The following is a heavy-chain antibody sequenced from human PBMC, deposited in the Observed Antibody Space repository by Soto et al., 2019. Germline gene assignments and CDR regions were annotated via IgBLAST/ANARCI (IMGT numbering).Heavy chain of an antibody. CDR3: ATKGRWYVGYYYYGMDV. J-gene: IGHJ6*02. V-gene: IGHV1-24*01. CDR2: FDPEDGET. D-gene: IGHD6-13*01. Sequence: ASVKVSCKASGGTFSSYAISWVRQAPGKGLEWMGGFDPEDGETIYAQKFQGRVAMTEDTSTDTAYMELSSLRSEDTAVYYCATKGRWYVGYYYYGMDVWGQGTTVTVSS. CDR1: GGTFSSYA.